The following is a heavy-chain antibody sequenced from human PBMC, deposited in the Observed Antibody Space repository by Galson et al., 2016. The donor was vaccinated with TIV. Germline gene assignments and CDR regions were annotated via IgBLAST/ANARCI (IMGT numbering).Heavy chain of an antibody. Sequence: SLRLSCAASGLSVSINYMTWVRQAPGKGLEWVSLISDGGKTFYPDSVKGRFTVSRDNSKNILYLQMNSLRLEDTDVYYCARDRIVDATYYYYYFGLYVWGQGTAVTVSS. CDR1: GLSVSINY. J-gene: IGHJ6*02. CDR3: ARDRIVDATYYYYYFGLYV. CDR2: ISDGGKT. D-gene: IGHD1-26*01. V-gene: IGHV3-66*02.